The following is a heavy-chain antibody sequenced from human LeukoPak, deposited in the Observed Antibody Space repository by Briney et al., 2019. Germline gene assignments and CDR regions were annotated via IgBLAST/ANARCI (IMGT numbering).Heavy chain of an antibody. CDR3: ARGPYGLLREFDY. V-gene: IGHV4-59*01. D-gene: IGHD2/OR15-2a*01. J-gene: IGHJ4*02. Sequence: PSETLSLTCTVSGGSISSYYWSWIRQPPGKGLEWIGYIYYSGSTNYNPSLKSRVTISVDTSKNQFSLKLSSVTAADMAVYYCARGPYGLLREFDYWGQGTLVTVSS. CDR2: IYYSGST. CDR1: GGSISSYY.